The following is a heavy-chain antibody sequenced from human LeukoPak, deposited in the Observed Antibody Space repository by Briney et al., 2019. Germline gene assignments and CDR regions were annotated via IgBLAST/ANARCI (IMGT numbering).Heavy chain of an antibody. D-gene: IGHD5-12*01. CDR3: ARRLRFHDAFDI. J-gene: IGHJ3*02. V-gene: IGHV3-21*01. CDR1: GFTFSSYS. Sequence: SGGSLRLSCAASGFTFSSYSMNWVRQAPGKGLEWVSSISSSSSYIYYADSVKGRFTISRDNAKNSLYLQMNSLRAEDTAVYYCARRLRFHDAFDIWGQGTMVTVSS. CDR2: ISSSSSYI.